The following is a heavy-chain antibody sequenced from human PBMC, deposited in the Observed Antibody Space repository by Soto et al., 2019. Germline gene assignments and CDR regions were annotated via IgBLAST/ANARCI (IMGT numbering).Heavy chain of an antibody. CDR3: ARAIVNSDILTGYLGYYGMDV. V-gene: IGHV4-4*01. Sequence: SSETLSLTCAVSGGSISSSNWWSWCRQPPGKGLVGIGEIYHSGSTNYNPSLKSRVTISVDKAKNKFSLKLSSVTAAHAAVYCCARAIVNSDILTGYLGYYGMDVGGQGTTVTVSS. CDR1: GGSISSSNW. CDR2: IYHSGST. J-gene: IGHJ6*02. D-gene: IGHD3-9*01.